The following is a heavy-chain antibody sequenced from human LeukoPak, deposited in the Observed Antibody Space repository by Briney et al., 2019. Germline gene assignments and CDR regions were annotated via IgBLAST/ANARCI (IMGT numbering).Heavy chain of an antibody. CDR1: GFTFSSYW. CDR2: INSDGSST. D-gene: IGHD4-17*01. J-gene: IGHJ4*02. Sequence: PGGSLRLSCAASGFTFSSYWMHWVRQAPGKGLVWVSRINSDGSSTSYADSVKGRFTISRDNAKNTLYLQMNSLRAEDTAVYYCARGSRDYGDYLMDYWGQGTLVTVSS. CDR3: ARGSRDYGDYLMDY. V-gene: IGHV3-74*01.